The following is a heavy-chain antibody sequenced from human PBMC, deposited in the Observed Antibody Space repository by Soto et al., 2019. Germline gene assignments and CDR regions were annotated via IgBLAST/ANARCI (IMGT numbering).Heavy chain of an antibody. V-gene: IGHV3-30*03. CDR1: GFTFSSNG. CDR2: VSYDGSKT. Sequence: QVQLVESGGGVVQPGRSLRLTCAASGFTFSSNGMHWARQAPGKGLEWVALVSYDGSKTYYADSVRGRFTISRDNSENTLYLQMNSLRAEDTAVYYCARWVGGSMYDNSGKYDSWGQGTLVTVSS. J-gene: IGHJ5*01. D-gene: IGHD3-22*01. CDR3: ARWVGGSMYDNSGKYDS.